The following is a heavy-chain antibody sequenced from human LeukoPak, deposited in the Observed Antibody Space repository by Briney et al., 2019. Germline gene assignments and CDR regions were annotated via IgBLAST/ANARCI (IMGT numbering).Heavy chain of an antibody. D-gene: IGHD4/OR15-4a*01. Sequence: GASVKVSCKASGYTFTGDYMHWVRQAPGQGLEWMGWINPNSGSTNYAQKFQGRLTMNRHTSIRTAYMELSRLRSNDTAGYLCARVSIAGGCSFDPWGQGTLVTVSS. CDR1: GYTFTGDY. V-gene: IGHV1-2*02. J-gene: IGHJ5*02. CDR2: INPNSGST. CDR3: ARVSIAGGCSFDP.